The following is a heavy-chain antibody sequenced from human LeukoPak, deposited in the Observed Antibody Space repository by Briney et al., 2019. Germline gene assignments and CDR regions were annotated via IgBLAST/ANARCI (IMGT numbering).Heavy chain of an antibody. J-gene: IGHJ6*02. V-gene: IGHV3-30*18. CDR3: AKPLRYQDYYSYGMDV. Sequence: GGSLSLSCAASGFTFSSYGMHWVRQAPGRGLEWVAVISYDGSNKYYADSGKGRFTISRDNSKNTLYLQMNSLRAEDTAVYYCAKPLRYQDYYSYGMDVWGQGTTVTVSS. CDR1: GFTFSSYG. CDR2: ISYDGSNK. D-gene: IGHD2-2*01.